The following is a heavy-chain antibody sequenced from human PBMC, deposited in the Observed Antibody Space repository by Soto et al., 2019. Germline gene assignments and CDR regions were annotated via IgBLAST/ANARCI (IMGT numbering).Heavy chain of an antibody. CDR2: ISPNGRNT. V-gene: IGHV3-23*01. CDR3: ARVERGITIFGVVIPPFDY. CDR1: GFTFSTYA. D-gene: IGHD3-3*01. Sequence: GGSLRLSYAASGFTFSTYALTWVRQAPGKGLDWVSAISPNGRNTYYIDSVKGRFTISRDNAKNSLYLQMNSLRAEDTAVYYCARVERGITIFGVVIPPFDYWGQGTLVTVSS. J-gene: IGHJ4*02.